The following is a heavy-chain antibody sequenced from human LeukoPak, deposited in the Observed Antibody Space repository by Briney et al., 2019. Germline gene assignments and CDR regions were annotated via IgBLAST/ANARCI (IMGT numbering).Heavy chain of an antibody. V-gene: IGHV4-59*01. Sequence: ESLSLTCAASGGSFSSYCRSWIRQPPGKGLEWMGYIYYSGSTNYNPSLKSRVTISVNTSNNNSSLKQSSMTPADTAAFYYARKPSDLWSGYHFDYWGERTLVTVSS. D-gene: IGHD3-3*01. CDR1: GGSFSSYC. J-gene: IGHJ4*02. CDR2: IYYSGST. CDR3: ARKPSDLWSGYHFDY.